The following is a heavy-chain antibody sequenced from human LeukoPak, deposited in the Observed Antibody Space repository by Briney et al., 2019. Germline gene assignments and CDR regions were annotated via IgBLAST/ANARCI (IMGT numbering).Heavy chain of an antibody. CDR1: GFTLSSYA. D-gene: IGHD3-9*01. J-gene: IGHJ3*02. CDR2: IWYDGSAK. V-gene: IGHV3-33*01. Sequence: PGGSLRLSCAASGFTLSSYAMHWVRQAPGKGLEWVGIIWYDGSAKFYADSVQGRFTISRDNAKNTLYPQMNSLRAEDTAVYYCARELRYFDWLDAFDIWGQGTMVTVSS. CDR3: ARELRYFDWLDAFDI.